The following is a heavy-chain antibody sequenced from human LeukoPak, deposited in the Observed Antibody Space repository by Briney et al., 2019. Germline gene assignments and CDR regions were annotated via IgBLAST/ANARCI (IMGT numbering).Heavy chain of an antibody. CDR2: IDYSGST. D-gene: IGHD6-13*01. CDR1: GCSISSYY. CDR3: ARHGGSWTFDS. V-gene: IGHV4-59*08. Sequence: LETLSLTCTVSGCSISSYYRSWIRQPPGKGLEWIGYIDYSGSTNYNPSLKSRVTISVDTSKNQFFLKLSSVTAADTAVYYCARHGGSWTFDSGGQGTLVTVSS. J-gene: IGHJ4*02.